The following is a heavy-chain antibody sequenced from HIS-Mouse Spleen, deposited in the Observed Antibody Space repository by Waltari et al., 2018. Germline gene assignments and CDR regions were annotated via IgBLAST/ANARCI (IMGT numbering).Heavy chain of an antibody. D-gene: IGHD6-13*01. J-gene: IGHJ4*02. CDR2: IYYSGST. CDR1: GGSIRSSSYY. Sequence: QLQLQESGPGLVKPSETLSLTCTVSGGSIRSSSYYWGWIRQPPGKGLDWIGSIYYSGSTYYNPSLKSRVTISVDTSKNQFSLKLSSVTAADTAVYYCARHEGQQLVTSLFDYWGQGTLVTVSS. CDR3: ARHEGQQLVTSLFDY. V-gene: IGHV4-39*01.